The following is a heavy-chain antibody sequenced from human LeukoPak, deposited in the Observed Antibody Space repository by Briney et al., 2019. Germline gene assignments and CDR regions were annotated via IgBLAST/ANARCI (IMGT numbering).Heavy chain of an antibody. J-gene: IGHJ4*02. CDR3: TRRSVAGTFDY. Sequence: ASVKVSCKSSGYTFTIYDINWVRQASGQGPEWMGWMNPSGCHTIYAQSLQGRVTITRNPSTSTAYMDLSSLRSEDTAVYYCTRRSVAGTFDYWGQGTLVTVSS. V-gene: IGHV1-8*01. D-gene: IGHD6-19*01. CDR2: MNPSGCHT. CDR1: GYTFTIYD.